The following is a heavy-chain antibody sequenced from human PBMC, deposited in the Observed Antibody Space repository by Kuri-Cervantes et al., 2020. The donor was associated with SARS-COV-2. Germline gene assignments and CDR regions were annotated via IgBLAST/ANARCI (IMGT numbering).Heavy chain of an antibody. Sequence: ASVKVSCKASGYTFTGYYMHWVRQAPGQGLEWMGWINPNSGGTNYAQKFQGRVTMTRDTSIGTAYMELSRLRSEDTAVYYCATGPAAIVGGWFDPWGQGTLVTVSS. J-gene: IGHJ5*02. CDR3: ATGPAAIVGGWFDP. CDR1: GYTFTGYY. D-gene: IGHD2-2*01. V-gene: IGHV1-2*02. CDR2: INPNSGGT.